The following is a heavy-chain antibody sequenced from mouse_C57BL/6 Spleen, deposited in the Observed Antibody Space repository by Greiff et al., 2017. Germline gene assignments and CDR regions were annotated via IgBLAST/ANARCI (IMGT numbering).Heavy chain of an antibody. Sequence: VKLQESGAELVKPGASVQLSCKASGYTFTEYTIHWVKQRPGQGLVWIGWFYPGSGSKKYNEKFKDKATLTADKSSSTVYMELSRLTSEDSAVYFCARDEDAKIWHYYAMDYWSQGTSVTVSS. V-gene: IGHV1-62-2*01. CDR1: GYTFTEYT. CDR3: ARDEDAKIWHYYAMDY. D-gene: IGHD1-1*02. J-gene: IGHJ4*01. CDR2: FYPGSGSK.